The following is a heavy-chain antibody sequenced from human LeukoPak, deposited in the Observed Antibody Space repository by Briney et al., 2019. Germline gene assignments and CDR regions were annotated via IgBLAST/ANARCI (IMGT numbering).Heavy chain of an antibody. CDR3: ARDGGSADL. V-gene: IGHV3-7*01. D-gene: IGHD2-15*01. CDR1: GFSFSSYW. J-gene: IGHJ3*01. Sequence: GGSLRLSCAASGFSFSSYWMSWVRQAPGKGLEWMANINQDGSEKYFVDSVKGRFTISRDDAKNSLYLQMNSLRAEGTAVYYCARDGGSADLWGQGTMVTVSS. CDR2: INQDGSEK.